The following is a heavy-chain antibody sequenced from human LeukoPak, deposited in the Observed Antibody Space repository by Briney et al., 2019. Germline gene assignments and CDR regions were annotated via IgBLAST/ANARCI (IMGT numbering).Heavy chain of an antibody. V-gene: IGHV3-7*01. Sequence: PGGSLRLSCAASGFTFSSYWMSWVRQAPGKGLEWVANIKHDGSEKYYVDSVKGRFTISRDNAKNSVYLQVSSLRAEDTAVYYCARAQAAAIDYWGQGTLVTVSS. D-gene: IGHD6-13*01. J-gene: IGHJ4*02. CDR3: ARAQAAAIDY. CDR1: GFTFSSYW. CDR2: IKHDGSEK.